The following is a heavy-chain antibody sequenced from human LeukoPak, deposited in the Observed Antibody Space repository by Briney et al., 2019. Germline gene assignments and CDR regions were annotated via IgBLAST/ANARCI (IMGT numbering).Heavy chain of an antibody. Sequence: SETLSLTCTVSGYSISSGSYWGWIRQPPGKGLEWIGETNHSGSTNYNPSLKSRVTISVDTSKNQFSLKLSSVTAADTAVYYCARLRRYCSGGSCYSGASYYYYMDVWGKGTTVTISS. CDR3: ARLRRYCSGGSCYSGASYYYYMDV. CDR1: GYSISSGSY. CDR2: TNHSGST. J-gene: IGHJ6*03. D-gene: IGHD2-15*01. V-gene: IGHV4-38-2*02.